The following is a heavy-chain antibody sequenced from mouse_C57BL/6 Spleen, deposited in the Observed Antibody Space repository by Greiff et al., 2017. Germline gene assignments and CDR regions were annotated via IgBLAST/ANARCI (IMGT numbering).Heavy chain of an antibody. J-gene: IGHJ2*01. CDR1: GFPFTDYY. Sequence: VQPQQSGPVLVKPGPSVKVSCKAFGFPFTDYYMHWVKPSHGKSPEWNGLVYSYKGGSSNNQKFKGKATLTVDTSSSTAYMELNSLTSEDSAVYYCARSGITTVVSNYWGQGTTLTVAA. V-gene: IGHV1-36*01. CDR3: ARSGITTVVSNY. CDR2: VYSYKGGS. D-gene: IGHD1-1*01.